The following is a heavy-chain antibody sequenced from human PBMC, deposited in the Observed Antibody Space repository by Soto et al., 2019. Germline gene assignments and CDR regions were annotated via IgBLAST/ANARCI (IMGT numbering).Heavy chain of an antibody. CDR1: GYTFTGYY. CDR2: INPNSGGT. D-gene: IGHD6-6*01. V-gene: IGHV1-2*04. J-gene: IGHJ6*02. Sequence: ASVKVSCKASGYTFTGYYMHWVRQAPGQGLEWMGWINPNSGGTNYAQKFQGWVTMTRDTSISTAYMELSRLRSDDTAVYYCARDGIAARPYYYGMDVWGQGTTVTVSS. CDR3: ARDGIAARPYYYGMDV.